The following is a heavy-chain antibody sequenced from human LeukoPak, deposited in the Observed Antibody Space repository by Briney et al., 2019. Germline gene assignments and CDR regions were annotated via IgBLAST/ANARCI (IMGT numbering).Heavy chain of an antibody. Sequence: KPSETLSLTCTVSGGSISSYYWSWIRQPPGKGLEWIGYIYYSGSTNYNPSLKSRVTISVDTSKNQFSLKLSSVTAADTAVYYCASIPIAAAVTGGYYFDYWGQGTLVTVSS. J-gene: IGHJ4*02. CDR2: IYYSGST. CDR3: ASIPIAAAVTGGYYFDY. D-gene: IGHD6-13*01. V-gene: IGHV4-59*01. CDR1: GGSISSYY.